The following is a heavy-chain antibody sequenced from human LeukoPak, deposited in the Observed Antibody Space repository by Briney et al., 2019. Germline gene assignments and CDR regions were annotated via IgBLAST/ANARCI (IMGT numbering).Heavy chain of an antibody. CDR2: VNPHTGGT. CDR1: GYTFTGYY. Sequence: ASVKVSCKASGYTFTGYYMHWVRQAPGQGLEWMGWVNPHTGGTNYAQKFQGRVTMTRDASISTAYMELSRLRSDDTAVYYCARPYCGGGSCHDYFDYWGQGTLVTVSS. V-gene: IGHV1-2*02. D-gene: IGHD2-15*01. CDR3: ARPYCGGGSCHDYFDY. J-gene: IGHJ4*02.